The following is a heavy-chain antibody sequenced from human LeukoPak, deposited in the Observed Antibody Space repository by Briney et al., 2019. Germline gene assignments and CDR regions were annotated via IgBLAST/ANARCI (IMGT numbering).Heavy chain of an antibody. CDR3: ARAGHIAAAGTFDY. D-gene: IGHD6-13*01. J-gene: IGHJ4*02. CDR2: VKQDGSEK. Sequence: GGSLRLSCAASGFTFSSYWMSWVRQAPGKGLEWVANVKQDGSEKYYVDSVTGRFTISRDNAKNSVHLQMNSLRAEDTAVYYCARAGHIAAAGTFDYWGQGTLVTVSS. V-gene: IGHV3-7*01. CDR1: GFTFSSYW.